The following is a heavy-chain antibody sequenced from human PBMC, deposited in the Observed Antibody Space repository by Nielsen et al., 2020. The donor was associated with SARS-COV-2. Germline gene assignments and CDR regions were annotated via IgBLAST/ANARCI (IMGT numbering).Heavy chain of an antibody. CDR1: GGSVSSGSYC. CDR3: ARAGRDWGTFYF. Sequence: SETLSLTCTVSGGSVSSGSYCWSWIRQPAGKGLEWIGRIYISGITNYNPSLKSRVTMSADTSKNQFSLNLSSVTAADTAIYYCARAGRDWGTFYFWGQGTLVTVSS. V-gene: IGHV4-61*02. CDR2: IYISGIT. D-gene: IGHD3-16*01. J-gene: IGHJ4*02.